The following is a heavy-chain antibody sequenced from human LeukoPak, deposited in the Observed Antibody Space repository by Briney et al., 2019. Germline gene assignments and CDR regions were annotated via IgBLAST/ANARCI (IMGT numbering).Heavy chain of an antibody. CDR1: GFTFSSYA. D-gene: IGHD6-19*01. CDR3: ARDLDSSGWYSGFDY. V-gene: IGHV3-30-3*01. J-gene: IGHJ4*02. CDR2: ISYDGSNK. Sequence: PGGSLRLSCAASGFTFSSYAMHWVRQAPGKGLEWVAVISYDGSNKYYADSVKGRFTISRDNSKNTLYLQMNSLRAEGTAVYYCARDLDSSGWYSGFDYWGQGTLVTVSS.